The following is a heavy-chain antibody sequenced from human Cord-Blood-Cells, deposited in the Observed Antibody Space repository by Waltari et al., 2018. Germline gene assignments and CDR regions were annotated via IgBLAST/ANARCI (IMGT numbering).Heavy chain of an antibody. CDR3: ARVLWDCSSTSCSLDY. V-gene: IGHV1-69*01. CDR2: IIPILGTA. Sequence: QVQLVQSGAEVKKPGSSVKVSCKASGGTFSSSAISWVRQAPGQGLEWMGGIIPILGTANYAQKFQGRVTITADESTSTAYMELSSLRSEDTAVYYCARVLWDCSSTSCSLDYWGQGTLVTVSS. J-gene: IGHJ4*02. D-gene: IGHD2-2*01. CDR1: GGTFSSSA.